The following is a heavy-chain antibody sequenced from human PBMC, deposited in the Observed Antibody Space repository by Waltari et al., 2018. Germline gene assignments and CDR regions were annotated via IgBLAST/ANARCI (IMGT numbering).Heavy chain of an antibody. CDR3: ARGSPYCSGGSCYGGEYGY. Sequence: QVQLQQWGAGLLKPSEPLSLTCAVYGGSFSGYYWRWLRQPPGKGLEWIGEINHSGSTNYNPSLKSRVTISVDTSENQFSLKLSAVTAADTAVYYCARGSPYCSGGSCYGGEYGYWGQGTLVTVSS. CDR2: INHSGST. D-gene: IGHD2-15*01. V-gene: IGHV4-34*01. CDR1: GGSFSGYY. J-gene: IGHJ4*02.